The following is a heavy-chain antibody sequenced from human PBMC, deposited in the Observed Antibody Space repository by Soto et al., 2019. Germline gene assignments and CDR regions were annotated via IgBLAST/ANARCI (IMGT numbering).Heavy chain of an antibody. V-gene: IGHV4-59*01. D-gene: IGHD3-10*01. J-gene: IGHJ4*02. CDR2: IYYSGST. CDR3: ARHPGAADY. CDR1: GGSISSYY. Sequence: SETLSLTCTVSGGSISSYYWSWIRQPPGRGLEWIGYIYYSGSTNYNPSLKSRVTISVDTSKNQFSLQLSSVTAADTAVYYCARHPGAADYWGQGTLVTVSS.